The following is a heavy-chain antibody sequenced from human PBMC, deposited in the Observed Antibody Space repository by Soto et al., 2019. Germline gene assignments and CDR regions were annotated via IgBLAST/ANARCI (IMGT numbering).Heavy chain of an antibody. J-gene: IGHJ5*02. CDR1: GGSIISYY. CDR2: IYYSGST. CDR3: ARLSYGQFDP. D-gene: IGHD1-26*01. V-gene: IGHV4-59*08. Sequence: SETLSLTCTVSGGSIISYYWSWIRQPPGKGLEWIGYIYYSGSTNYNPSLKSRVTISVDTSKNQFSLKLSSVTAADTAVYYCARLSYGQFDPWGQGTLVTVSS.